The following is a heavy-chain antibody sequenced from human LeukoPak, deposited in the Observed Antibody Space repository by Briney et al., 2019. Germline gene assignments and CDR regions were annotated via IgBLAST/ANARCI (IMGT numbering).Heavy chain of an antibody. V-gene: IGHV3-48*01. CDR1: GFTFSSYS. Sequence: QPGGSLRLSCAVSGFTFSSYSMNWVRRAPGKGLEWVSYIGSSVSTRYYADSVKGRFTISRDNGKHSLYLQMNSLRAEDTAVYYCAREGSDFWSGYSKEYFDYWGQGTLVTVSS. J-gene: IGHJ4*02. CDR3: AREGSDFWSGYSKEYFDY. CDR2: IGSSVSTR. D-gene: IGHD3-3*01.